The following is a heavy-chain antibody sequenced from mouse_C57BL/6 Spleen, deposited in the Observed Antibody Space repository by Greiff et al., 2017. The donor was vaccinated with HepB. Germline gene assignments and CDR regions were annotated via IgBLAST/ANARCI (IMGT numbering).Heavy chain of an antibody. V-gene: IGHV5-6*01. D-gene: IGHD1-1*01. CDR2: ISSGGSYN. Sequence: EVQGVESGGDLVKPGGSLKLSCAASGFTFSSYGMSWVRQTPDKRLEWVATISSGGSYNYYPDSVKGRFTISRDNAKKTLYLQMSSLKSEDTAMYYCARITTDPLDYWGQGTSVTVSS. CDR3: ARITTDPLDY. CDR1: GFTFSSYG. J-gene: IGHJ4*01.